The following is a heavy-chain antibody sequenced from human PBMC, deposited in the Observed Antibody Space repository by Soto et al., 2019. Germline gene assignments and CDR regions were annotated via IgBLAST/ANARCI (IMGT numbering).Heavy chain of an antibody. CDR1: GGTFSSYA. D-gene: IGHD3-22*01. V-gene: IGHV1-69*01. J-gene: IGHJ4*02. CDR2: IIPMFGTA. CDR3: ARGSEVVVITTESYFDY. Sequence: QVQLVQSGAEVKKPGSSVKVSCKASGGTFSSYAISWVRQAPGQGLEWMGGIIPMFGTANYAQKFQGRVTITADESTSTAYMELSSLRSEDTAVYYCARGSEVVVITTESYFDYWGQGTLVTVSS.